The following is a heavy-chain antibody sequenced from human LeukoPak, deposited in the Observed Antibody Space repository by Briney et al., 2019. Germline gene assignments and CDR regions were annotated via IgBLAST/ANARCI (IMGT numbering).Heavy chain of an antibody. CDR1: GYTFTSYD. V-gene: IGHV1-8*01. J-gene: IGHJ3*02. CDR2: INPNSGNT. CDR3: ARVLGSSWRRYFDWTVSAFDI. Sequence: ASVKVSCKASGYTFTSYDINWVRQATGQGLEWMGWINPNSGNTGYAQKFQGRVTMTRNTSISTAYMELSSLRSEDTAVYYCARVLGSSWRRYFDWTVSAFDIWGQGTMVTVSS. D-gene: IGHD3-9*01.